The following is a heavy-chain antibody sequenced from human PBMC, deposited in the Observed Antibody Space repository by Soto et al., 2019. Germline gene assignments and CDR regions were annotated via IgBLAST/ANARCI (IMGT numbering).Heavy chain of an antibody. Sequence: SETLSLTCTVSGCSISGYYWSWIRQPPGKGLEWIGYVWHSGSTNYNPSLKSRVTISVDTSKNQFSLKLSSMTAEDTAVYSCASYGSGSYSFVYWGQGTLVTVSS. J-gene: IGHJ4*02. CDR3: ASYGSGSYSFVY. CDR1: GCSISGYY. D-gene: IGHD3-10*01. CDR2: VWHSGST. V-gene: IGHV4-59*08.